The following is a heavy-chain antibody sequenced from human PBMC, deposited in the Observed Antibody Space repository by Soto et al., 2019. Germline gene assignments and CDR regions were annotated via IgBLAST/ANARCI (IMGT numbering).Heavy chain of an antibody. V-gene: IGHV3-23*01. CDR3: VKDGDSISSNKPLDY. CDR2: ISVSGDRT. CDR1: GFTFTTYA. Sequence: GGSLRLSCAASGFTFTTYAMCWVRQAPGKGLEWVSSISVSGDRTFYADSVKGRFTISRDNRRNTLHLQMNSLRAEDTAVYYCVKDGDSISSNKPLDYWGQGTLVTVSS. J-gene: IGHJ4*02. D-gene: IGHD2-2*01.